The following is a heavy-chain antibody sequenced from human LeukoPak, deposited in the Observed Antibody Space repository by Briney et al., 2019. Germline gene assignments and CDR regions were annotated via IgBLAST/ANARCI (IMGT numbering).Heavy chain of an antibody. CDR3: ARDIVVVPAATWFDP. V-gene: IGHV1-2*02. Sequence: ASVKVSCKGSGYTFTSYYMHWVRQAPGQGLEWMGWIKPNSGGTNYAQKFQGRVTMTRDTSISTAYMELSRLRSDDTAVYYCARDIVVVPAATWFDPWGQGTLVTVSS. CDR2: IKPNSGGT. CDR1: GYTFTSYY. D-gene: IGHD2-2*01. J-gene: IGHJ5*02.